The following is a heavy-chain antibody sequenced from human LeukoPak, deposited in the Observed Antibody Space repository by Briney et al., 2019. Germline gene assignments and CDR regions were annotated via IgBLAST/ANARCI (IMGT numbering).Heavy chain of an antibody. CDR1: GFTFSGSA. Sequence: GGSLKLSCAASGFTFSGSAMHWVRQASGKGLEWVGRIRSKANSYATAYAASVKGRFTISRDDSRNTAYLQMNSLKTEDTAVYYCTRLGYYYDSSGYGEDYWGQGTLVTVSS. D-gene: IGHD3-22*01. CDR2: IRSKANSYAT. J-gene: IGHJ4*02. V-gene: IGHV3-73*01. CDR3: TRLGYYYDSSGYGEDY.